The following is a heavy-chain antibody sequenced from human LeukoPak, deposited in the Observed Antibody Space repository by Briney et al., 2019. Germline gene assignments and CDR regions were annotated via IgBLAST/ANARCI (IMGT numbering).Heavy chain of an antibody. CDR3: ARAFGY. Sequence: GGSLRLSCVASGFTFSSYSMNWVRQAPGKGLEWVSYISSNSITIYYADSAKGRFTISRDNAKNSLYLQMNSLRAEDTAVYYCARAFGYWGQGTLVAVSS. CDR1: GFTFSSYS. CDR2: ISSNSITI. J-gene: IGHJ4*02. V-gene: IGHV3-48*01.